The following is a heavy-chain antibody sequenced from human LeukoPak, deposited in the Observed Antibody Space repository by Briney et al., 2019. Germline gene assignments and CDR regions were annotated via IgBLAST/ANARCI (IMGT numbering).Heavy chain of an antibody. V-gene: IGHV1-69*13. CDR1: GGTFSSYA. CDR3: ARGGDNYYDSSRRRSGAFDI. CDR2: IIPIFGTA. D-gene: IGHD3-22*01. Sequence: SVKVSCKASGGTFSSYAISWVRQAPGQGLEWMGGIIPIFGTANYAQKFQGRVTITADESTSTAYMELSSLRSEDTAVYYCARGGDNYYDSSRRRSGAFDIWGQGTMVTVSS. J-gene: IGHJ3*02.